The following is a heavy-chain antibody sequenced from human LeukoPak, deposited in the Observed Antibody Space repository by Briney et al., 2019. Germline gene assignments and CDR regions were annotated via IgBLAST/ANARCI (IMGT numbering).Heavy chain of an antibody. CDR1: GLTFSTHV. J-gene: IGHJ6*02. CDR3: AKNMGYYYYYIMDV. CDR2: ISGDVGST. D-gene: IGHD2/OR15-2a*01. Sequence: GGSLRHSCAASGLTFSTHVMSWGRQAPRKRLGWVSSISGDVGSTYYADSVKGRFTISRDNSKNTLYLLMNGLRVEDTAVYYCAKNMGYYYYYIMDVWGQGTTVTVSS. V-gene: IGHV3-23*01.